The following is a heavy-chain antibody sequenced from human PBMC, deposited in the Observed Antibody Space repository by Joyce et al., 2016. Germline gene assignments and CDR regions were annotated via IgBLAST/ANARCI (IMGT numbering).Heavy chain of an antibody. V-gene: IGHV3-48*02. CDR2: ISGSSGTI. Sequence: EVQMVESGGGLVQPGGSLRLSCAASGFSFNTYSINWVRQAPGRWRAFLSNISGSSGTIYYADSAKGRFTITGDNAKNSVYLQMNSLRDEDTAVYYCARVGRTGYTCDYWGQGTLVTVSS. J-gene: IGHJ4*02. D-gene: IGHD5-24*01. CDR3: ARVGRTGYTCDY. CDR1: GFSFNTYS.